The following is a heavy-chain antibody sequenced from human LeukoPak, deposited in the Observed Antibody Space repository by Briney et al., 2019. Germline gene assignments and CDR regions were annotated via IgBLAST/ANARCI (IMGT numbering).Heavy chain of an antibody. CDR2: ISGSGGST. J-gene: IGHJ4*02. CDR3: AKAPAGYSSGWYLVY. V-gene: IGHV3-23*01. D-gene: IGHD6-19*01. Sequence: PGGSLRLSCAASGFTFSSYAMSWVRQAPGKGLEWVSAISGSGGSTYYADSVKGRFTISRDNSKNTLYLQMNSLRVEDTAVYYCAKAPAGYSSGWYLVYWGQGTLVTVSS. CDR1: GFTFSSYA.